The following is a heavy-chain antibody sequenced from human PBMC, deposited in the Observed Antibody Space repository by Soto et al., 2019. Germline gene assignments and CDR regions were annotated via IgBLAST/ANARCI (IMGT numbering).Heavy chain of an antibody. CDR3: ARDSLSSIADYYYGMDV. Sequence: PGGSLRLSCAASGFTVSSNYMSWVRQAPGKGLEWVSVIYSGGSTYYADSVKGRFTISRDNSKNTLYLQMNSLRAEDTAVYYCARDSLSSIADYYYGMDVWGQGTTVTVSS. D-gene: IGHD6-6*01. CDR2: IYSGGST. J-gene: IGHJ6*02. CDR1: GFTVSSNY. V-gene: IGHV3-53*01.